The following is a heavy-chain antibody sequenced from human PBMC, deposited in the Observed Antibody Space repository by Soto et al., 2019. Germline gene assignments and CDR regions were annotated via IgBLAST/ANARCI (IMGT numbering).Heavy chain of an antibody. V-gene: IGHV4-59*04. CDR2: SHYSGST. CDR1: GGSMTSFY. CDR3: AGYQWELLPLGFDY. J-gene: IGHJ4*02. D-gene: IGHD1-26*01. Sequence: PSETLSLTCIVSGGSMTSFYWSWIRQPPGKGLEYIGYSHYSGSTDYTPSFRSRATISVDTSNNQFSLKLSSVTAADTAVYYCAGYQWELLPLGFDYWGQGTLVTVSS.